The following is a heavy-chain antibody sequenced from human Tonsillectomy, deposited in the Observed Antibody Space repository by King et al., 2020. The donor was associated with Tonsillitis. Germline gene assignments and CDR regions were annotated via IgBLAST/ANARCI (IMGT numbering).Heavy chain of an antibody. Sequence: VQLVESGGGLVQPGGSLRLSCAASGFTVSSNYMSWVRQAPGKGLEWVSVIYGGGSTYYADSVKGRFTISRDNSKNTLYLTMNSLRTEDTAVYYCASKGYCSGGSCYSWGQGTLVTVSS. CDR1: GFTVSSNY. D-gene: IGHD2-15*01. J-gene: IGHJ4*02. CDR3: ASKGYCSGGSCYS. CDR2: IYGGGST. V-gene: IGHV3-66*01.